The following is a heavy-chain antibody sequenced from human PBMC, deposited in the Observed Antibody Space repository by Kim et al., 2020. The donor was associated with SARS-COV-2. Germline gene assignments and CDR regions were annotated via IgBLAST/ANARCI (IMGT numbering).Heavy chain of an antibody. V-gene: IGHV3-48*02. J-gene: IGHJ4*02. Sequence: VKGRYTMSIDNAKNSLYLQMNSLRDEDTAVYYCASSPQFQVVTAPSFDYWGQGTLVTVSS. CDR3: ASSPQFQVVTAPSFDY. D-gene: IGHD2-21*02.